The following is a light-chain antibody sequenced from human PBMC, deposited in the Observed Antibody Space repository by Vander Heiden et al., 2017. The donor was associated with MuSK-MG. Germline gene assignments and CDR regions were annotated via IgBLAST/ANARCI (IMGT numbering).Light chain of an antibody. Sequence: DIQMTQSPSSLSASVGDRVTITCRASQSISSYLNWYQQKPGKAPKLLIYAASSLQSGVPSRFSGSGSGTDFTLTISSLQPEDFATYYCQQSYSTPLTFGGETKVKIK. CDR2: AAS. J-gene: IGKJ4*01. V-gene: IGKV1-39*01. CDR1: QSISSY. CDR3: QQSYSTPLT.